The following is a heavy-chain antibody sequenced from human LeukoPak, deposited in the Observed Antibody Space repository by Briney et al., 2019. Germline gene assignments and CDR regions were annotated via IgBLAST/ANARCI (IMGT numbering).Heavy chain of an antibody. D-gene: IGHD3-10*01. CDR3: AKGPSSGYYMDV. CDR1: GFTVSSYA. CDR2: ISGSGGST. J-gene: IGHJ6*03. V-gene: IGHV3-23*01. Sequence: GGSLRLSCAAPGFTVSSYAMGWGREAPGKRVDLGSAISGSGGSTYYADSVKGRFTISRDNSKNTLYLQMNSLRAEATAVYYCAKGPSSGYYMDVWGKGTTVTVSS.